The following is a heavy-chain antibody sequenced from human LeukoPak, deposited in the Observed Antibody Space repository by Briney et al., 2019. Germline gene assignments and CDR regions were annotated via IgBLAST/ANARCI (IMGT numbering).Heavy chain of an antibody. Sequence: SQTLSLTCTVSGGSISSGSFYWSWIRQPAGKGLEWIGRIYTTGRTNYNPSLKRRVTISVDTSKNQFSLKLSSVTAADTAVYYCARGAVVVPNWFDPWGQGTLVTVSS. CDR3: ARGAVVVPNWFDP. CDR1: GGSISSGSFY. J-gene: IGHJ5*02. V-gene: IGHV4-61*02. D-gene: IGHD2-2*01. CDR2: IYTTGRT.